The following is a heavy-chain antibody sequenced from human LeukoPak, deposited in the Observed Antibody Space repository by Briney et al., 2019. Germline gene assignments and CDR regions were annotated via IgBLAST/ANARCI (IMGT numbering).Heavy chain of an antibody. CDR1: GFSISGSA. CDR3: TSLAAGYSGTRGY. CDR2: IRSKAHSYAT. Sequence: GGSLRLSCAASGFSISGSAMHWVRQASGKGLEWVGRIRSKAHSYATAYIASVKGRFTISRDDSKNTAYLQMNSLKTEDTAVYYCTSLAAGYSGTRGYWGQGTLVTVSS. V-gene: IGHV3-73*01. J-gene: IGHJ4*02. D-gene: IGHD6-13*01.